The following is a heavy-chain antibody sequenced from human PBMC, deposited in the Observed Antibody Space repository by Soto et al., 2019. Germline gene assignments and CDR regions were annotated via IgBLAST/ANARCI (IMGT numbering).Heavy chain of an antibody. D-gene: IGHD6-13*01. CDR2: IHSSGST. CDR1: GASMNSYH. CDR3: ARDQGVAAAGITWFDP. V-gene: IGHV4-4*07. J-gene: IGHJ5*02. Sequence: PSETLSLTCSVSGASMNSYHWSWIRQPAGKGLEWIGHIHSSGSTNYNPSLKSRVTISVDTSKNQFSLRLMSLTAADTAVYYCARDQGVAAAGITWFDPWGQGSLVTVS.